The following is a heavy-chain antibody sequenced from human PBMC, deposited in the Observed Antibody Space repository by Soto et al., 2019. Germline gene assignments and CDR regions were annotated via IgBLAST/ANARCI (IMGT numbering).Heavy chain of an antibody. CDR2: INHSGST. CDR1: GGSFSGYS. V-gene: IGHV4-34*01. D-gene: IGHD1-1*01. Sequence: PSETLSLTCAVYGGSFSGYSWSWIRLPPGKGLEWIGEINHSGSTSYNPSLKSRVTISVDTSKNQFSLKLSSVTAADTAVYYCGGFVSWKGFDYYFYYMDVWGKGTTVTVSS. J-gene: IGHJ6*03. CDR3: GGFVSWKGFDYYFYYMDV.